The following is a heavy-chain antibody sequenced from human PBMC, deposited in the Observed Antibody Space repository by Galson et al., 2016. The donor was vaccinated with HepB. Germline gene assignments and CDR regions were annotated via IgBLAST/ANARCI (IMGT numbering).Heavy chain of an antibody. CDR1: ASTFDSQP. CDR2: VSGTGDTT. V-gene: IGHV3-23*01. J-gene: IGHJ4*02. CDR3: AKVNWAVASYF. Sequence: SLRLSCAASASTFDSQPMSWVRQAPGKGLEWVSAVSGTGDTTYADSVRGRFTISRDNSKNTLYLQMNSLRADDTAVYYCAKVNWAVASYFWGQGILVTVSS. D-gene: IGHD3-9*01.